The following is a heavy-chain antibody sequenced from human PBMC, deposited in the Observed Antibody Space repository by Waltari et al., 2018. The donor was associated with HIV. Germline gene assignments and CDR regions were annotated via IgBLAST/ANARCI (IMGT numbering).Heavy chain of an antibody. V-gene: IGHV4-61*02. D-gene: IGHD2-2*01. J-gene: IGHJ2*01. CDR3: ARGWPAMGYWYFDL. CDR2: IYISGST. CDR1: GGSISSGNYY. Sequence: QVQMQESGPGLVKPSQTLSLTCTVSGGSISSGNYYWSWIRQPAGKGLEWIGRIYISGSTNYNPSLKSRVTISVDTSKNQFSLKLSSVTAADTAVYYCARGWPAMGYWYFDLWGRGTLVTVSS.